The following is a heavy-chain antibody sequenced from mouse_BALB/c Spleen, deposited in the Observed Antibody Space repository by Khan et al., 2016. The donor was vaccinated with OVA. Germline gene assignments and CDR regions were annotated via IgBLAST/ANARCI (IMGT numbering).Heavy chain of an antibody. CDR3: ASYRYDYFDY. CDR1: GYTFTSYW. D-gene: IGHD2-14*01. J-gene: IGHJ2*01. V-gene: IGHV1-87*01. Sequence: QVQLKESGAELARPGASVKLSCKASGYTFTSYWMQWVKQRPGQGLEWIGTIYPGDGDTRYTQKFKGKATLTADKSSSTAYMQLSSLASEDSAVYYCASYRYDYFDYWGKGTTLTVSS. CDR2: IYPGDGDT.